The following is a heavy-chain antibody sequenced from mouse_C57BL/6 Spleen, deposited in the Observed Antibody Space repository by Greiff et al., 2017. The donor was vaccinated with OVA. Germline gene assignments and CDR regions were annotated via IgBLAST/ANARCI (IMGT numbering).Heavy chain of an antibody. V-gene: IGHV1-82*01. J-gene: IGHJ2*01. CDR1: GYAFSSSW. CDR2: IYPGDGDT. CDR3: ASKVVANDY. D-gene: IGHD1-1*01. Sequence: QVQLQQSGPELVKPGASVKISCKASGYAFSSSWMNWVKQRPGKGLEWIGRIYPGDGDTNYNGKFKGKATLTADKSSSTAYMQLSSLTSEDSAVYFCASKVVANDYWGQGTTLTVSS.